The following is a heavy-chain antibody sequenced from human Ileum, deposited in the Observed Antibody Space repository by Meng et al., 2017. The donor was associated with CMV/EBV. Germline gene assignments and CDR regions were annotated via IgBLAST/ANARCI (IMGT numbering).Heavy chain of an antibody. D-gene: IGHD1-1*01. V-gene: IGHV3-74*01. CDR2: IVPDGCGT. CDR1: GLTSSNYW. Sequence: FAAPGLTSSNYWVCWVRLAAGKGLVRVSRIVPDGCGTNYADSVKGRFTISRDDAKNMLYLRMNSLRAEDTAEYYCVRDGGTWNFDIWGQGTMVTVSS. J-gene: IGHJ3*02. CDR3: VRDGGTWNFDI.